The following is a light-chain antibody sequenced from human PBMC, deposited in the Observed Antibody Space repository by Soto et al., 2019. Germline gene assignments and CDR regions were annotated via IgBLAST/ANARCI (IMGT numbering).Light chain of an antibody. V-gene: IGKV3-20*01. J-gene: IGKJ3*01. Sequence: EIGLTQSPGTLSLSLGERATLACRASQSVSNTCLAWYQQKPGQAPRLLIYGAPSRATGIPDRFSGSGSETDFSHTLSRLEPEDFAIYYCRNYTGSSTRFTFCHATSVDIK. CDR2: GAP. CDR3: RNYTGSSTRFT. CDR1: QSVSNTC.